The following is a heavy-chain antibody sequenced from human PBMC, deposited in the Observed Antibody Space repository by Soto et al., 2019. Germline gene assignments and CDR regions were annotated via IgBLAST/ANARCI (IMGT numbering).Heavy chain of an antibody. CDR2: ISYSGETK. V-gene: IGHV3-48*02. D-gene: IGHD2-15*01. Sequence: SLRLSCVTSGFTFTKYSMNWVRQAPGKGLEWVSYISYSGETKYYADSLKGRYAISRDDAKNSVYLQMNSLRDEDTAFYYCVRGVVVVVGSTAENFDHWGQGTLVTV. J-gene: IGHJ4*02. CDR3: VRGVVVVVGSTAENFDH. CDR1: GFTFTKYS.